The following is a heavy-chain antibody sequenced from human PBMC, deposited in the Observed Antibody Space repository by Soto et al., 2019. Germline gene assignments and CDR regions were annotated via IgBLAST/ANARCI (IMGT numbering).Heavy chain of an antibody. CDR2: INTNTGNP. D-gene: IGHD3-3*01. Sequence: ASVQVSCKAAGGAFSHHAISWVRQAPGQGLEWMGWINTNTGNPTYAQGFTGRFVFSLDTSVSTAYLQICSLKAEDTAVYYCAREQHYYDFWSGYYLPNYYYYYGMDVWGQGTTVTVSS. V-gene: IGHV7-4-1*01. CDR1: GGAFSHHA. CDR3: AREQHYYDFWSGYYLPNYYYYYGMDV. J-gene: IGHJ6*02.